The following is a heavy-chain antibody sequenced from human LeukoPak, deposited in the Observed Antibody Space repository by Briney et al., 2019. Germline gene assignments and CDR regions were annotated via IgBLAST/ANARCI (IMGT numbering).Heavy chain of an antibody. CDR3: AKAATYFYGSVTYDWFES. Sequence: GGSLRLSCEASGFTFSSYWMHWVRQIPGKGLMWVSRIESNGLTLYADSVRDRFTISRDNGKSTIYLQMNSLRVDDTAIYYCAKAATYFYGSVTYDWFESWGQGTLVTVS. D-gene: IGHD3-10*01. CDR1: GFTFSSYW. V-gene: IGHV3-74*01. J-gene: IGHJ5*01. CDR2: IESNGLT.